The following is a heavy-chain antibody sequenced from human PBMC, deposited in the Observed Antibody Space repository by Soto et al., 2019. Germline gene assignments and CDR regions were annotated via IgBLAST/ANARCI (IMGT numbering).Heavy chain of an antibody. Sequence: GGSLRLSCAASGFTFSSYAMSWVRQAPGKGLEWVSAISGSGGSTYYADSVKGRFTISRDNSKNTLYLQMNSLRAEDTAVYYWYVRGGWYAPIDYWGQGTLVTVSS. CDR3: YVRGGWYAPIDY. CDR1: GFTFSSYA. CDR2: ISGSGGST. D-gene: IGHD6-19*01. V-gene: IGHV3-23*01. J-gene: IGHJ4*02.